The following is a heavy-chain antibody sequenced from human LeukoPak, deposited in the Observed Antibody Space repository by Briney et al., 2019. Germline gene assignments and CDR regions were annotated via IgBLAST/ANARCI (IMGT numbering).Heavy chain of an antibody. CDR3: ARGGVGHCSGGSCPTSWFDP. CDR2: INPSGGST. D-gene: IGHD2-15*01. J-gene: IGHJ5*02. Sequence: ASVKVSCKASGYTFTSYYMHWVRQAPGQGLEWMGIINPSGGSTSYAQKFQGRVTMTRDTSTSTVYMELRSLRSDDTAVYYCARGGVGHCSGGSCPTSWFDPWGQGTLVTVSS. CDR1: GYTFTSYY. V-gene: IGHV1-46*01.